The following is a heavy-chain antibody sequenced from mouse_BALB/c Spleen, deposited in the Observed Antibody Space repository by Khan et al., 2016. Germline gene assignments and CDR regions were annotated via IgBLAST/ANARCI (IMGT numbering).Heavy chain of an antibody. CDR3: ARRNWDGRYFDV. J-gene: IGHJ1*01. V-gene: IGHV1-9*01. CDR1: GYTIGSYW. D-gene: IGHD4-1*01. Sequence: QVQLQQSGAELMKPGASVRISCKATGYTIGSYWIGWVKQRPGHGLEWIGEILPVSGLINYNEKFKGKATFTADTSSNTAYMQLSGLTSEDSAVRFCARRNWDGRYFDVWGAGTTVTVSS. CDR2: ILPVSGLI.